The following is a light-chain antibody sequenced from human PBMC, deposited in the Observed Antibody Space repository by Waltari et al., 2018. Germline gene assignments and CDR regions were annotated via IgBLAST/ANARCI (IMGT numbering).Light chain of an antibody. Sequence: QSALTQPASVSGSPGQSITMSCTGTSSDVGSYNLVSWYQQHPGKAPKLMIYGVSKRPSGVSKRFSGSKSGNMASLTISGLQAEDEADYYCCSYAGSSTVVFGGGTKLTVL. J-gene: IGLJ2*01. CDR1: SSDVGSYNL. CDR2: GVS. CDR3: CSYAGSSTVV. V-gene: IGLV2-23*02.